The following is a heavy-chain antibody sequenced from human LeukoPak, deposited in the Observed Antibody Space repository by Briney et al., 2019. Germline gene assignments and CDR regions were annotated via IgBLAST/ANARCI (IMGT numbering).Heavy chain of an antibody. CDR1: AFTFSTYG. CDR3: AKALKWGYGSAQPNYMDV. D-gene: IGHD3-10*01. CDR2: IRYDGSNI. V-gene: IGHV3-30*02. Sequence: GGSLRLSCAASAFTFSTYGMYWVRQTPGKGLEWVAFIRYDGSNIHYGDSVKGRFTISRDNSKNTLYLQMNSLRTDDTAVYHCAKALKWGYGSAQPNYMDVWCKGTTVTVSS. J-gene: IGHJ6*03.